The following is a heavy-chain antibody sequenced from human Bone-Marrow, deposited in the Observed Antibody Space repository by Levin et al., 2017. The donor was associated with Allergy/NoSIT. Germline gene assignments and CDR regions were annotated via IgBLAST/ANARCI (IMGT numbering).Heavy chain of an antibody. CDR3: VRGGTNFDY. CDR2: IKQDGSDK. Sequence: PGGSLRLSCAASGFTFSNTWMSWVRQAPGKGLEWVANIKQDGSDKYYVDSVKGRFTISRDNAKNSLYLQMNSLRAEDTAVYYCVRGGTNFDYWGQGTLVTVST. V-gene: IGHV3-7*01. J-gene: IGHJ4*02. D-gene: IGHD1-7*01. CDR1: GFTFSNTW.